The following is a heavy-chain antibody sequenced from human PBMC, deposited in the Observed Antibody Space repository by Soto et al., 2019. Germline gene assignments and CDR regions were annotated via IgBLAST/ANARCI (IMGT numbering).Heavy chain of an antibody. CDR3: AREVRSNTGWYWDY. D-gene: IGHD6-19*01. CDR1: GGSIISYY. Sequence: QVQLQESGPGLVKPSETLSLTCTVSGGSIISYYWSWIRQFPEKGLEWIGYIHHSGSTLYNPSLNNRATVSLDRSNNQFSLKLTSVTAADTALYYCAREVRSNTGWYWDYWGQGTLVTVSS. CDR2: IHHSGST. V-gene: IGHV4-59*01. J-gene: IGHJ4*02.